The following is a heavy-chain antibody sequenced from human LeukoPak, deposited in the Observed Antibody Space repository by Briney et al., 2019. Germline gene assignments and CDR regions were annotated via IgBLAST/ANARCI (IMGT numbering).Heavy chain of an antibody. CDR1: GFTFSSYA. Sequence: GGSLRPSCAASGFTFSSYAMSWVRQAPGKGLEWVSGISSGGGSTYYADSVKGRFTISRDNSKNTLYLQMNSLRAEDTALYYCAKDRGAAAAAYYFDYWGQGTLVTVSS. V-gene: IGHV3-23*01. J-gene: IGHJ4*02. CDR3: AKDRGAAAAAYYFDY. D-gene: IGHD6-13*01. CDR2: ISSGGGST.